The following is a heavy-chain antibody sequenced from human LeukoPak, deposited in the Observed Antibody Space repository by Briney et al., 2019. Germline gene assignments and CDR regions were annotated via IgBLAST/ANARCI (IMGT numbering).Heavy chain of an antibody. J-gene: IGHJ5*02. CDR1: GGSFRGYY. CDR3: ARGSITIFGVVTPNWFDP. D-gene: IGHD3-3*01. V-gene: IGHV4-34*01. Sequence: PETLSLTCAVHGGSFRGYYWSWIRHPPGKGLEWIGEINHSGSTNYNQSHKSRVTISVDTSKNQFSLKLSSVTAADTAVYYCARGSITIFGVVTPNWFDPWGQGTLVTVSS. CDR2: INHSGST.